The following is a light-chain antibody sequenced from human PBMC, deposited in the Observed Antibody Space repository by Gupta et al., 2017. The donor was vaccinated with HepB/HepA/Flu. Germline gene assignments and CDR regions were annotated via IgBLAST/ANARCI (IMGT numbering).Light chain of an antibody. Sequence: DIQMTQSPSSLSASVGDTVTLTCRASQDIANFLAWFQQRPGTAPKSLIYAASNLMRGVPSRFTGSRSGTGCTLVITNLPPEDFATDYCRQYNSYPPTFGQGTRLEIK. CDR1: QDIANF. CDR2: AAS. V-gene: IGKV1-16*01. J-gene: IGKJ2*01. CDR3: RQYNSYPPT.